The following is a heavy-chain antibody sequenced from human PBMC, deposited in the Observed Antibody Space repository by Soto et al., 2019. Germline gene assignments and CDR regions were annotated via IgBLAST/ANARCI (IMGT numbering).Heavy chain of an antibody. CDR3: ARESYGDYVGLVSPLDY. CDR1: GGSISSGDYY. J-gene: IGHJ4*02. CDR2: IHYSGST. Sequence: QVQLQESGPGLVKPSQTLSLTCAVSGGSISSGDYYWTWIRQPPGKGLEWIGYIHYSGSTNYNPSLESRVTISVDPSKNQFSLKVRSVTAADTAVYYCARESYGDYVGLVSPLDYWGQGTLVTVSS. V-gene: IGHV4-30-4*01. D-gene: IGHD4-17*01.